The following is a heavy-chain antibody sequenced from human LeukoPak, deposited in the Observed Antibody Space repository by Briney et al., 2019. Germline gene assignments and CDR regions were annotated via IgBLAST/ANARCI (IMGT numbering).Heavy chain of an antibody. CDR3: AKDAQRGFDYSNSLEY. V-gene: IGHV3-53*01. J-gene: IGHJ4*02. D-gene: IGHD4-11*01. CDR2: MFPDGRT. CDR1: GFSVNDNY. Sequence: GGSLRLSCAVSGFSVNDNYMSWVRQAPGKGLQWVSVMFPDGRTYYADSVKGRFTISRDYSQKTVYLEMHSLRTEDTAMYYCAKDAQRGFDYSNSLEYWGPGTLVTVSS.